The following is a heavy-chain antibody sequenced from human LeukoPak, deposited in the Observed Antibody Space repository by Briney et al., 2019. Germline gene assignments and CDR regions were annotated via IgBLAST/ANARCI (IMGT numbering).Heavy chain of an antibody. CDR3: ARSKRPSITMVRGVPYYYYMDV. CDR1: GYTFTSYG. CDR2: ISAYNGNT. Sequence: ASVKVSCKASGYTFTSYGISWVRQAPGQGLEWMGWISAYNGNTNYAQKLQGRVTMTTDTSTSTAYMELRSLRPDDTAVYYCARSKRPSITMVRGVPYYYYMDVWGKGTTVTISS. D-gene: IGHD3-10*01. J-gene: IGHJ6*03. V-gene: IGHV1-18*01.